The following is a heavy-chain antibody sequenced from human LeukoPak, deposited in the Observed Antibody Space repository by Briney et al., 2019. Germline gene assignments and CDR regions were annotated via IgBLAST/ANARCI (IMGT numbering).Heavy chain of an antibody. V-gene: IGHV4-59*01. CDR1: GGSIRSYY. D-gene: IGHD3/OR15-3a*01. J-gene: IGHJ3*02. CDR3: ARRVGHYDAFDI. Sequence: SETLSLTCTVSGGSIRSYYWSWLRQPPGKGLEWIGYIYYSGSTNYNPSLKSRVTISVDTSKNQFSLKLSSVTAADTAVYYCARRVGHYDAFDIWGQGTMVTVSS. CDR2: IYYSGST.